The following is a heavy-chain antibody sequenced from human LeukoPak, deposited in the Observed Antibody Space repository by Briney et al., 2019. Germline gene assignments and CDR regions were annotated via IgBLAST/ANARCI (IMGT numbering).Heavy chain of an antibody. CDR2: ISGSGGST. Sequence: HPGGSLRLSCAASGFTFSSYAMSWIRQAPGKGLEWVSAISGSGGSTYYADSVKGRFPISRDNSKNTLYLQMNSLRAEDTAAYYCAKPGGYPTPDYWGQGTLVTVSS. J-gene: IGHJ4*02. CDR1: GFTFSSYA. CDR3: AKPGGYPTPDY. V-gene: IGHV3-23*01. D-gene: IGHD5-12*01.